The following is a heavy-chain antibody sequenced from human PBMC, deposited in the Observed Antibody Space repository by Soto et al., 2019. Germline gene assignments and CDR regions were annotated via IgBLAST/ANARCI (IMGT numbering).Heavy chain of an antibody. CDR1: GFTFSSYA. D-gene: IGHD2-21*01. J-gene: IGHJ6*02. V-gene: IGHV3-30-3*01. CDR2: ISYDGSNK. CDR3: ARAGSPEHNYYYYGMDV. Sequence: GVSLLLSCAASGFTFSSYAMHWVRPAPGKGLEWVAVISYDGSNKYYADSVKGRFTISRDNSKNTLYLQMNSLRAEDTAVYYCARAGSPEHNYYYYGMDVWGQGTTVTVSS.